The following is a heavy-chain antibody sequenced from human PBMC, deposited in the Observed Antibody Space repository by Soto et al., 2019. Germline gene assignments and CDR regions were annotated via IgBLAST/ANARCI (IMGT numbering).Heavy chain of an antibody. CDR1: GGSISSGGYY. J-gene: IGHJ4*02. Sequence: PSETLSLTCTFSGGSISSGGYYWSWIRQHPGKGLEWIGYIYYSGSTYYNPSLKSRVTISVDTSKNQFSLKLSSVTAADTAVYYCAREDYGGNSDYWGQGTLVTVSS. CDR3: AREDYGGNSDY. CDR2: IYYSGST. V-gene: IGHV4-31*03. D-gene: IGHD4-17*01.